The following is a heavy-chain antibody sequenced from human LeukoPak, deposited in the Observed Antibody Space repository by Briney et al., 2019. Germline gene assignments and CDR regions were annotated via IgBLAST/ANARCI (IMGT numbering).Heavy chain of an antibody. V-gene: IGHV3-53*01. CDR2: ISGSDYT. J-gene: IGHJ6*03. CDR3: AKSRNFYFYFMEV. Sequence: GGSLRLSCTVSGFTVSSNSMSWVRQAPGKGLEWVSGISGSDYTDDADSVKGRFTISRDNSKNTLYLQMNSLRAEDTALYYCAKSRNFYFYFMEVSGRGTKVTISS. CDR1: GFTVSSNS.